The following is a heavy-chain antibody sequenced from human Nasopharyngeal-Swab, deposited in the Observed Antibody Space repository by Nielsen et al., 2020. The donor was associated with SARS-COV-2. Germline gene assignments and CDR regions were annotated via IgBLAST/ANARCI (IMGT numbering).Heavy chain of an antibody. V-gene: IGHV1-69*13. J-gene: IGHJ6*02. CDR3: ARSPAHSSSWYFGRYYYGMDV. D-gene: IGHD6-13*01. CDR1: GYTFTSYY. Sequence: SVKVSCKASGYTFTSYYMHWVRQAPGQGLEWMGGIIPIFGTANYAQKFQGRVTITADESTGTAYMELSSLRSEDTAVYYCARSPAHSSSWYFGRYYYGMDVWGQGTTVTVSS. CDR2: IIPIFGTA.